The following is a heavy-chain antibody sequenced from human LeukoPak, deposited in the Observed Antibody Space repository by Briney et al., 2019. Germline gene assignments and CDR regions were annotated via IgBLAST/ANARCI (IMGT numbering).Heavy chain of an antibody. D-gene: IGHD2-2*01. Sequence: SETPSLTCTVSGGSISSSSYYWGWIRQPPGKGLEWIGSIYYSGSTYYNPSLKSRVTISVDTSKNQFSLKLSSVTAADTAVYYCARGGGDYCSSTSCYLYYFDYWGQGTLVTVSS. CDR2: IYYSGST. CDR1: GGSISSSSYY. J-gene: IGHJ4*02. CDR3: ARGGGDYCSSTSCYLYYFDY. V-gene: IGHV4-39*07.